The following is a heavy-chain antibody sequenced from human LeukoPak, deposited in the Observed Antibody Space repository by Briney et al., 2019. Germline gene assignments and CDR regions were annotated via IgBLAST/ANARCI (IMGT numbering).Heavy chain of an antibody. CDR2: IYYSGST. J-gene: IGHJ4*02. CDR3: ASEGEEYSSSHVPLGY. V-gene: IGHV4-59*08. Sequence: SETLSLTCTVSGGSISNYYWSWIRQPPGKGLEWIGYIYYSGSTNYNPSLKSRVTISVDTSKNQFSLRLSSVTAADTAVYYCASEGEEYSSSHVPLGYWGQGTLSPSPQ. D-gene: IGHD6-6*01. CDR1: GGSISNYY.